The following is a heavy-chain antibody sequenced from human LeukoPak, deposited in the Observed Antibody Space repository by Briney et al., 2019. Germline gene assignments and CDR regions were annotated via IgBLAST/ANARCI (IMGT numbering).Heavy chain of an antibody. CDR3: AKERNLGYYYDSSGYSEIY. D-gene: IGHD3-22*01. V-gene: IGHV3-23*01. J-gene: IGHJ4*02. CDR2: ISGSGGST. CDR1: GFTFSSYA. Sequence: PGGSLRLSCAASGFTFSSYAMSWVRQAPGKGLEWVSAISGSGGSTYYADSVKGRFTISRDNSKNTLYLQMNSLRAEDTAVYYCAKERNLGYYYDSSGYSEIYWSQGTLVTVSS.